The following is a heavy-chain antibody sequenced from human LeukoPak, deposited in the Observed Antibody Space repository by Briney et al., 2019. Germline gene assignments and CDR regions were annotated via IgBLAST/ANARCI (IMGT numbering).Heavy chain of an antibody. CDR3: STSSSWGV. J-gene: IGHJ6*04. Sequence: GSPRLSCAASGFTVINNYMTWVRQAPGKGLEWVSVIYSGGTTHYADSVKGRFTISRDHSKNTLYLQMNSLRVDDTAVYYCSTSSSWGVWGKGTTVTVSS. V-gene: IGHV3-53*01. CDR2: IYSGGTT. D-gene: IGHD3-16*01. CDR1: GFTVINNY.